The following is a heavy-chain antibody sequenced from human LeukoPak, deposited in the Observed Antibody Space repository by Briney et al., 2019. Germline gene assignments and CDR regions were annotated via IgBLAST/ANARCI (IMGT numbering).Heavy chain of an antibody. CDR2: IYYSGST. CDR3: AKPLAVAGTDFDY. J-gene: IGHJ4*02. D-gene: IGHD6-19*01. V-gene: IGHV4-31*03. Sequence: PSQTLSLTCTVSGGSISSGGYYWSWIRQHPGKGLEWIGCIYYSGSTYYNPSLKSRVTISVDTSKNQFSLKLSSVTAADTAVYYCAKPLAVAGTDFDYWGQGTLVTVSS. CDR1: GGSISSGGYY.